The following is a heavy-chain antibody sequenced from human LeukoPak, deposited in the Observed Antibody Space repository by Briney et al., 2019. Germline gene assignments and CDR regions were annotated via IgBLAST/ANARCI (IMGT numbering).Heavy chain of an antibody. CDR1: GGSITSYY. J-gene: IGHJ4*02. CDR2: IFYSGST. D-gene: IGHD5-18*01. CDR3: ARDKGGYSYGHFDY. V-gene: IGHV4-59*01. Sequence: SETLSLTCIVSGGSITSYYWNWIRQPPGKGLEWLGYIFYSGSTNYNPSLKSRVTISVDTSKNQFSLKLSSVTAADTAVYYCARDKGGYSYGHFDYWGQGTLVTVSS.